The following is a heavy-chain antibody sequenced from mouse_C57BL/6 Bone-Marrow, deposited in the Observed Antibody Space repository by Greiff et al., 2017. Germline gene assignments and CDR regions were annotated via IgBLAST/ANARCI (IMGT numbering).Heavy chain of an antibody. CDR1: GYTFTSYW. CDR3: ARENEGCRGDWYFDV. CDR2: IDPNSGGT. Sequence: VQLQQPGAELVKPGASVKLSCKASGYTFTSYWMHWVQQRPGRGLEWIGRIDPNSGGTKYNEKFKSKATLTVDQPSSTAYLQLSSLTSEDSAVSLCARENEGCRGDWYFDVWGTGTTVTVSS. V-gene: IGHV1-72*01. J-gene: IGHJ1*03.